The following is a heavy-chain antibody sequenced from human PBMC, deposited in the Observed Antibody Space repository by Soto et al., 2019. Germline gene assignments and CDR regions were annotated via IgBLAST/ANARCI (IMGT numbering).Heavy chain of an antibody. D-gene: IGHD3-3*01. J-gene: IGHJ6*03. CDR3: TTGGFFDFWSGYNYYYYMDV. V-gene: IGHV3-15*01. Sequence: GGSLRLSCAASGFTFCNAWMSWVRQAPGKGLEWVGRIKSKTDGGTTDYAAPVKGRFTISRDDSKNTLYLQMNSLKTEDTAVYYCTTGGFFDFWSGYNYYYYMDVWGKGTTVTVSS. CDR2: IKSKTDGGTT. CDR1: GFTFCNAW.